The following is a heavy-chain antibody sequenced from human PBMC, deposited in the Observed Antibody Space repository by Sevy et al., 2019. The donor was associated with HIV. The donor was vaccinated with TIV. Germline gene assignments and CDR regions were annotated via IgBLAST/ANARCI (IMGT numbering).Heavy chain of an antibody. CDR2: IKSKNDGGTT. D-gene: IGHD4-17*01. Sequence: GSLRLSCAASGFTVSNTWMSWVRQAPGKGLELVGRIKSKNDGGTTDYAAPVIGRFTISRDDSKSTLSLRMNSLKIEDTAVYYCIIMGWHGGFDIWGQGTMVTVSS. CDR1: GFTVSNTW. CDR3: IIMGWHGGFDI. V-gene: IGHV3-15*01. J-gene: IGHJ3*02.